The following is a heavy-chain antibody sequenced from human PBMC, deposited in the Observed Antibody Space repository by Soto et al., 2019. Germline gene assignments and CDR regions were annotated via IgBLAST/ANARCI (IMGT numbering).Heavy chain of an antibody. J-gene: IGHJ5*01. V-gene: IGHV4-61*01. CDR3: ARAGYNERSDYLSNWFDP. D-gene: IGHD3-22*01. Sequence: PSETLSLTCTVSGGSVSSGIYYWSWIRQPPGKGLELIGYIYYSGSTNYNPSLKSRVTISVDTSKNQFSLKLSSVTTADTAVYYYARAGYNERSDYLSNWFDPWGQGTLVTVSS. CDR1: GGSVSSGIYY. CDR2: IYYSGST.